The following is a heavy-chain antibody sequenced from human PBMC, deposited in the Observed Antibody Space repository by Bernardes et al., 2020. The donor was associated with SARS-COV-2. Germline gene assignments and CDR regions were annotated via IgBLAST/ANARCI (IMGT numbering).Heavy chain of an antibody. V-gene: IGHV3-30*03. CDR3: ARDLRYCSSTSCYMGGMDV. Sequence: GWSLRLSCAASGFTFSIYGMHWVRQAPGKGLEWVAVISYDGSNKYYADSVKGRFTISRDNSKNTLYLQMNSLRAEDTAVYYCARDLRYCSSTSCYMGGMDVWGQGTTVTVSS. D-gene: IGHD2-2*02. J-gene: IGHJ6*02. CDR1: GFTFSIYG. CDR2: ISYDGSNK.